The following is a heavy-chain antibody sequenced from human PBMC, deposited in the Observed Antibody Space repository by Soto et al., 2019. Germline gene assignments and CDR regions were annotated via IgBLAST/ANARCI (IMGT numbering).Heavy chain of an antibody. CDR3: ARGLIVVVPAAEYNWFDP. CDR2: IIPIFGTA. CDR1: GGTFSSYA. Sequence: SVKVSCKASGGTFSSYAISWVRQAPGQGLEWMGGIIPIFGTANYAQKFQGRVTITADESTSTAYMELSSLRPEDTAVYYCARGLIVVVPAAEYNWFDPWGQGTLVTVS. D-gene: IGHD2-2*01. V-gene: IGHV1-69*13. J-gene: IGHJ5*02.